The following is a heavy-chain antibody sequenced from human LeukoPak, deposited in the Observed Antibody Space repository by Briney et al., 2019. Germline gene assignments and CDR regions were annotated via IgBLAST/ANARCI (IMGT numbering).Heavy chain of an antibody. CDR1: GGSISSGGYY. J-gene: IGHJ4*02. Sequence: SETLSLTCTVSGGSISSGGYYWSWIRQPPGKGLEWIGYIYHSGSTYYNPSLKSRVTISVDRSKNQFSLKLSSVTAADTAVYYCARSLTGYSSSWTDYWGQGTLVTVSS. D-gene: IGHD6-13*01. CDR3: ARSLTGYSSSWTDY. V-gene: IGHV4-30-2*01. CDR2: IYHSGST.